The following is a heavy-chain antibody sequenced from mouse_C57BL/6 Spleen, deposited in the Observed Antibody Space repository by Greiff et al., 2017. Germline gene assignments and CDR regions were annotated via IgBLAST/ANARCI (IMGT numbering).Heavy chain of an antibody. CDR3: ARDSTIPFDY. J-gene: IGHJ2*01. CDR2: SYPGDGDT. CDR1: GYAFSSSW. V-gene: IGHV1-82*01. Sequence: QVQLKQSGPELVKPGASVKISCKASGYAFSSSWMNWVKQRPGKGLEWIGRSYPGDGDTNYTGTFKGKTKLTADTSSSTAYMQLSSLTSEDAAVYFCARDSTIPFDYWGQGTTLTVSS. D-gene: IGHD2-5*01.